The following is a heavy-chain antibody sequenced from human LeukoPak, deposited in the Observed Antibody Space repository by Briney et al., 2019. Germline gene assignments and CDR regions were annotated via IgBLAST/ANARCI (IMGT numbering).Heavy chain of an antibody. D-gene: IGHD3-22*01. CDR1: GITLSNYG. CDR3: AKRGVVIRVILVGFHKEAYYFDS. V-gene: IGHV3-23*01. CDR2: ISDSGGRT. J-gene: IGHJ4*02. Sequence: GGSLRLSCAVSGITLSNYGMSWVRQAPGKGLEWVTGISDSGGRTNYADSVKGRFTISRDNPKNTLYLQMNSLRVEDTAVYFCAKRGVVIRVILVGFHKEAYYFDSWGQGALVTVSS.